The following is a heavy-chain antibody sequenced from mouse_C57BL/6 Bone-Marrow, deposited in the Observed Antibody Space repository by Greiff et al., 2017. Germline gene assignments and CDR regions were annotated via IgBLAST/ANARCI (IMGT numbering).Heavy chain of an antibody. CDR2: IYPRDGST. V-gene: IGHV1-85*01. D-gene: IGHD2-3*01. Sequence: VQLQQSGPELVKPGASVKLSCKASGYTFTSYDINWVKQRPGQGLEWIGWIYPRDGSTKYNEKFKGKATLTVDTSSSTAYMELHSLTSEDSAVYFCARRGIYDGYYTWFAYWGQGTLVTVSA. J-gene: IGHJ3*01. CDR1: GYTFTSYD. CDR3: ARRGIYDGYYTWFAY.